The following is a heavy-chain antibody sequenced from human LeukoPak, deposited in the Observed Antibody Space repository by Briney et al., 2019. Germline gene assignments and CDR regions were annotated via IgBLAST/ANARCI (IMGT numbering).Heavy chain of an antibody. CDR2: IYSSGSS. CDR1: GGSISSYF. V-gene: IGHV4-4*07. Sequence: KPSETLSLTCSVSGGSISSYFWSWIRQPAGKGLEWIGRIYSSGSSNYNSSLKSRVTMSVDTSKNQFSLKLSSVTAADTAVYYCARINSSGWYLFDYWGQGTLVTVSS. D-gene: IGHD6-19*01. CDR3: ARINSSGWYLFDY. J-gene: IGHJ4*02.